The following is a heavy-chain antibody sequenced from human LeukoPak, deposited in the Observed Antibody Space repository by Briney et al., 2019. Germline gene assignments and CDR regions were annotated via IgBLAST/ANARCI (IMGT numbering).Heavy chain of an antibody. Sequence: SETLSLTCTVSGGSISSGSYYWSWIRQPAGKGLEWIGRIYTSGSTNYNPSLKSRVTISVDTSKNQFSLKLSSVTAADTAVYYCARDYYYGSGSYGMDVWGQGTTVTVSS. CDR3: ARDYYYGSGSYGMDV. D-gene: IGHD3-10*01. CDR1: GGSISSGSYY. CDR2: IYTSGST. J-gene: IGHJ6*02. V-gene: IGHV4-61*02.